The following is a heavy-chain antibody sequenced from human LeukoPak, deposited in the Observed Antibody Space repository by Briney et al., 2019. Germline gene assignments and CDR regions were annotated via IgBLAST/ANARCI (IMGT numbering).Heavy chain of an antibody. D-gene: IGHD2-21*01. V-gene: IGHV3-53*01. CDR1: GFTVNTNY. Sequence: PGGSLRLSCAASGFTVNTNYMSWVRQAPGKGLEWVSIMHSVGTTYYADSVKGRFTISRDNSKNTLYLQMNSLRAEDTAVYYCAKVEVIESYYFDYWGQGTLVTVSS. CDR2: MHSVGTT. CDR3: AKVEVIESYYFDY. J-gene: IGHJ4*02.